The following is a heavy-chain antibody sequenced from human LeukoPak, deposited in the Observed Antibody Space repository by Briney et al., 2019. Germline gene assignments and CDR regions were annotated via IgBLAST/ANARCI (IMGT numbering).Heavy chain of an antibody. CDR1: GFTFSDFA. D-gene: IGHD4-23*01. CDR2: ISGRATAT. Sequence: PGGSLRLSCAASGFTFSDFAMSWVRQAPGKGLEWVSAISGRATATYYADSVKGRFTISRDNSKNTLYLQMNSLRAEGTAVYYCAKDRDYGGNAENFDYWGQGTLVTVSS. V-gene: IGHV3-23*01. J-gene: IGHJ4*02. CDR3: AKDRDYGGNAENFDY.